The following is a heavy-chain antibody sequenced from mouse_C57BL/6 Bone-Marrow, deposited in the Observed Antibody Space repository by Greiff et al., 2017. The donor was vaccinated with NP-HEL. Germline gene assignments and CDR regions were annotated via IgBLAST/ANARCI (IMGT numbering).Heavy chain of an antibody. V-gene: IGHV2-2*01. CDR1: GFSLTSYG. CDR2: IWSGGST. J-gene: IGHJ4*01. D-gene: IGHD2-4*01. Sequence: QVQLQQSGPGLVQPSQSLSITCTVSGFSLTSYGVHWVRQSPGKGLEWLGVIWSGGSTDYNAAFIYRLSISKDNSKSQVFFKMNSLQSDDTAIYYCARNYYDYDWGGYYALDYWGQGTSVTVSS. CDR3: ARNYYDYDWGGYYALDY.